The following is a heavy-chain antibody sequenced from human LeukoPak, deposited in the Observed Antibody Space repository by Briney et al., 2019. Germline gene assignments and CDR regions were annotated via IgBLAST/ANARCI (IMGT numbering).Heavy chain of an antibody. CDR2: INPNSGGT. CDR1: GYTFTGYY. D-gene: IGHD2-2*02. V-gene: IGHV1-2*02. CDR3: ARDGLSYTNPNNWFDP. J-gene: IGHJ5*02. Sequence: GASVKVSCKASGYTFTGYYMHWVRQAPGQGLEWMGWINPNSGGTNYAQKFQGRVTMTRDTSISTAYMELSRLRSDDTAVYYCARDGLSYTNPNNWFDPWGQGTLVTVSS.